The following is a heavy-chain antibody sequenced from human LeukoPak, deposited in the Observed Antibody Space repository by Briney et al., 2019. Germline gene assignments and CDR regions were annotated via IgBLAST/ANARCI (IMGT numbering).Heavy chain of an antibody. CDR2: INPSGGST. Sequence: ASVKVSCKASGYTFTSYYMHWVRQAPGQGLEWMGIINPSGGSTSYAQKFQGRVTMTRDTSTSTVYMELSSLRSEDAAVYYCARTGEAYYYGMDVWGQGTTVTVSS. J-gene: IGHJ6*02. V-gene: IGHV1-46*01. D-gene: IGHD3/OR15-3a*01. CDR3: ARTGEAYYYGMDV. CDR1: GYTFTSYY.